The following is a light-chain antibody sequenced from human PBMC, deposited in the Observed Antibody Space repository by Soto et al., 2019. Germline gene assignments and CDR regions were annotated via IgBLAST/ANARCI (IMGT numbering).Light chain of an antibody. J-gene: IGKJ1*01. CDR1: QGISSY. Sequence: AIRMTQSPSSLSASTGDRVTITCRASQGISSYLAWYQQKPGKAPKLLIYAPSTLQSGVPSRFSGSGSGTDFTLTISCLQSEDFATYYCQQYYSYPPTFGQGTKVDIK. V-gene: IGKV1-8*01. CDR3: QQYYSYPPT. CDR2: APS.